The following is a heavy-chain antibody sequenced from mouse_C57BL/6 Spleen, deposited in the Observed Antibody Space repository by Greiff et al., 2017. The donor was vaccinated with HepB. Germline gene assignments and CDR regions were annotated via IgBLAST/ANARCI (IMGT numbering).Heavy chain of an antibody. Sequence: QVQLKQPGAELVKPGASVKLSCKASGYTFTSYWMHWVKQRPGRGLEWIGRIDPNSGGTKYNEKFKSKATLTVDKPSSTAYMQLSSLTSEDSAVYYCARGDYDYDVFAYWGQGTLVTVSA. V-gene: IGHV1-72*01. CDR2: IDPNSGGT. J-gene: IGHJ3*01. D-gene: IGHD2-4*01. CDR3: ARGDYDYDVFAY. CDR1: GYTFTSYW.